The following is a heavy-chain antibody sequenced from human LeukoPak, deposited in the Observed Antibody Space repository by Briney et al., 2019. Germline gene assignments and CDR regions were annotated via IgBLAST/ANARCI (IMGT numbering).Heavy chain of an antibody. CDR1: GYSFTSYW. Sequence: GESLKISCKVSGYSFTSYWIAWVRQMPGKGLEWMGITYPDDADTTYSPSFEGQVTFSVDRFVSTAYLHRSSLKASDTAMYYCARQGELGVAGYDYWGQGTRVTVSS. CDR3: ARQGELGVAGYDY. CDR2: TYPDDADT. J-gene: IGHJ4*02. V-gene: IGHV5-51*01. D-gene: IGHD6-19*01.